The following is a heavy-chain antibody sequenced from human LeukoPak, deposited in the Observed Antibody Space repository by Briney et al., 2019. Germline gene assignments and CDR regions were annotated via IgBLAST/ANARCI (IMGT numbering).Heavy chain of an antibody. Sequence: SETLSLTCTVSGVSISSYYWSWIRQPPGKGLEWIGYIYYSGSTNYNPSLKSRVTISVDTSKNQFSLKLSSVTAADTAVYYCGGASYDSSGVHWGQGTLVTVSS. CDR2: IYYSGST. D-gene: IGHD3-22*01. V-gene: IGHV4-59*01. CDR1: GVSISSYY. CDR3: GGASYDSSGVH. J-gene: IGHJ4*02.